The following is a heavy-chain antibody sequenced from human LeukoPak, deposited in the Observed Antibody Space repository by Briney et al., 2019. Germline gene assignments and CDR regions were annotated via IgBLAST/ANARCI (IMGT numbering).Heavy chain of an antibody. V-gene: IGHV3-30*18. CDR3: AKDPGIAAAGTGY. CDR1: GFTFSSYG. Sequence: GGSLRLSCAASGFTFSSYGMRWVRQAPGKGLEWVAVISYDGSNKYYADSVRGRFTISRDNSKNTLYLQMNSLRAEDTAVYYCAKDPGIAAAGTGYWGQGTLVTVSS. CDR2: ISYDGSNK. D-gene: IGHD6-13*01. J-gene: IGHJ4*02.